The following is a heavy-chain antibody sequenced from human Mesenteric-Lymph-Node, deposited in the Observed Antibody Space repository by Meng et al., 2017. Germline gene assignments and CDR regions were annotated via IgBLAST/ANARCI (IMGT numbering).Heavy chain of an antibody. V-gene: IGHV1-2*02. CDR1: GYTFTGYY. CDR3: ARGSPYSSGWYRISGGYYGMDV. Sequence: ASVKVSCKASGYTFTGYYMHWVRQAPGQGLEWMGWINPNSGGTNYAQKFQGRVTMTRDTSISTAYMELSRLRSDDTALYLCARGSPYSSGWYRISGGYYGMDVWGQGTAVPVSS. J-gene: IGHJ6*02. CDR2: INPNSGGT. D-gene: IGHD6-19*01.